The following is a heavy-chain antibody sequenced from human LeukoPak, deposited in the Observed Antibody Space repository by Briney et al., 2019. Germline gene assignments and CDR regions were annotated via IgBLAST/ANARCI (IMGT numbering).Heavy chain of an antibody. CDR1: GFTFSSYA. D-gene: IGHD1-26*01. Sequence: PGGSLRLSCAASGFTFSSYAMSWVRQAPGKGLQWVSGISGSGSRTYYADSVKGRFTISRDNSKNTLYLQMNSLRAEDTAIYYCAKDFGSGSGTYYYFDFWGRGTLVTVSS. CDR3: AKDFGSGSGTYYYFDF. V-gene: IGHV3-23*01. CDR2: ISGSGSRT. J-gene: IGHJ4*02.